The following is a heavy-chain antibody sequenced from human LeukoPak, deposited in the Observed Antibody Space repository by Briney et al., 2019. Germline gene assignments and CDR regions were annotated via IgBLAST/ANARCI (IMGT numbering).Heavy chain of an antibody. Sequence: GGSLRLSCAASGFTFSSYCMHWVRQAPGKGLEWVSGVSGNGYSTYYADSVRGRFTVSRDNSKNTLSLRMNSLRADDTAVYYCATVGHYGPGSSRLTWFESWGQGTLVMVSS. CDR2: VSGNGYST. CDR3: ATVGHYGPGSSRLTWFES. D-gene: IGHD3-10*01. J-gene: IGHJ5*01. CDR1: GFTFSSYC. V-gene: IGHV3-23*01.